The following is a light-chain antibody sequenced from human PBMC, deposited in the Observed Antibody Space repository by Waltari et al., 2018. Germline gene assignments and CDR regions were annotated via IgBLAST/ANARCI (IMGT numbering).Light chain of an antibody. CDR2: AAS. Sequence: DIQMTQSPYSLSAPVGDRVTITFRASRTISTFLNWYQQKPGKAPKLLISAASSLQTGVPSRFSGSGSGKDFTLTISSLQPEDFATYYCQQGYSTTWTFGQGTKVEIK. CDR1: RTISTF. CDR3: QQGYSTTWT. J-gene: IGKJ1*01. V-gene: IGKV1-39*01.